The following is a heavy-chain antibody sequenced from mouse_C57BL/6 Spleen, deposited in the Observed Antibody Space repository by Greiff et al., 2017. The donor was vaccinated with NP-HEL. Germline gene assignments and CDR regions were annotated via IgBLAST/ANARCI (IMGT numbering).Heavy chain of an antibody. J-gene: IGHJ2*01. CDR3: AREGALYYGSSYDY. Sequence: EVQLQESGPGLVKPSQSLSLTCSVTGYSITSGYYWNWIRQFPGNKLEWMGYISYDGSNNYNPSLKNRISITRDTSKNQFFLKLNSVTTEDTATYYCAREGALYYGSSYDYWGQGTTLTVSS. CDR2: ISYDGSN. V-gene: IGHV3-6*01. D-gene: IGHD1-1*01. CDR1: GYSITSGYY.